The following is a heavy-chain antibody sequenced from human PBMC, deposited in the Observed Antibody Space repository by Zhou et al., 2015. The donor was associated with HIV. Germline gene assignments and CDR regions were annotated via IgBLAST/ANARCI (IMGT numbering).Heavy chain of an antibody. CDR3: AREHYPSIAARLDAFDI. CDR1: GFTFSSYG. J-gene: IGHJ3*02. D-gene: IGHD6-6*01. Sequence: QVQLVESGGGVVQPGRSLRLSCAASGFTFSSYGMHWVRQAPGKGLEWVAVIWYDGSNKYYADSVKGRFTISRDNSKNTLYLQMNSLRAEDTAVYYCAREHYPSIAARLDAFDIWGQGTMVTVSS. V-gene: IGHV3-33*01. CDR2: IWYDGSNK.